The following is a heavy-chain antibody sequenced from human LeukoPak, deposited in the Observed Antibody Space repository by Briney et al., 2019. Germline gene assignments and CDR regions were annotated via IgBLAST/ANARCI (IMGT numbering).Heavy chain of an antibody. V-gene: IGHV3-11*04. D-gene: IGHD3-16*02. J-gene: IGHJ4*02. Sequence: GGSLRLSCVASRFKFNDYYMGWIRQAPGKGLEWLAYIDSDGKTIDYGDSVKGRFTISRDNSKNMLYLQMNSLRTEDTAVYYCANDPKLRLGELSLYRGRIPYWGQGTLVTVSS. CDR1: RFKFNDYY. CDR2: IDSDGKTI. CDR3: ANDPKLRLGELSLYRGRIPY.